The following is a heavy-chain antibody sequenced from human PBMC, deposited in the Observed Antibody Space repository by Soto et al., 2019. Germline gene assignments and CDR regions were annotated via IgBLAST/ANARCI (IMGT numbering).Heavy chain of an antibody. CDR1: GYTFTGYY. V-gene: IGHV1-18*04. J-gene: IGHJ4*02. CDR3: ARSTYGDYIVINY. CDR2: ISANNGNT. Sequence: ASVKVSCKASGYTFTGYYMHWVRQAPGQGLEWMGWISANNGNTNYAQKLQGWVTMTTDTSTSTAYMELSSLRSDDTAVYYCARSTYGDYIVINYWGQGTLVTAPQ. D-gene: IGHD4-17*01.